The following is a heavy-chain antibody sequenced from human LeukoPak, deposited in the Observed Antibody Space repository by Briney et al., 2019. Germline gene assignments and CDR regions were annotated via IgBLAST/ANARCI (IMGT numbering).Heavy chain of an antibody. CDR1: GFTFSSYG. Sequence: GGSLRLSCAASGFTFSSYGMHWVRQAPGKGLMWVSRMNGEGTTIDYADSVKGRFTVSRDYAKNTLFLQMNNLRTEDTAPYFCATARNFRFEYWGQGSLVIVSA. D-gene: IGHD1-7*01. J-gene: IGHJ4*02. CDR2: MNGEGTTI. CDR3: ATARNFRFEY. V-gene: IGHV3-74*01.